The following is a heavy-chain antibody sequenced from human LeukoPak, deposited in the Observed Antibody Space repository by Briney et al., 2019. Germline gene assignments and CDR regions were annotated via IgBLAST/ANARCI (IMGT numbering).Heavy chain of an antibody. CDR3: ARRIVAGATNSHWFDP. Sequence: SETLSLTCTVSGGPIDSYYWSWIRLPPGKGLEWIGYIYPSGSTHYNPSLLSRVSMSVDTSKNQFSLKVRSATAADSAVYFCARRIVAGATNSHWFDPWGQGTLVTVSS. CDR1: GGPIDSYY. D-gene: IGHD2-21*01. V-gene: IGHV4-4*09. CDR2: IYPSGST. J-gene: IGHJ5*02.